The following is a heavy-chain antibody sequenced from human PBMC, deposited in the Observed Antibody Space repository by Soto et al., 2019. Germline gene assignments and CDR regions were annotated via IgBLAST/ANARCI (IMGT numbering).Heavy chain of an antibody. CDR2: IIPMYGPA. J-gene: IGHJ5*02. CDR1: GGTFSSYA. V-gene: IGHV1-69*01. CDR3: ARVTSMVRGVIDNWFDP. Sequence: QVPLVQSGAEVKKPGSSVTVSCKASGGTFSSYAIHWVRQAPGQGLEWMGGIIPMYGPAKYAQRFQGRVTITADESTTTVYMELTSLTSQDTPVYYCARVTSMVRGVIDNWFDPWGHGTLVTVSS. D-gene: IGHD3-10*01.